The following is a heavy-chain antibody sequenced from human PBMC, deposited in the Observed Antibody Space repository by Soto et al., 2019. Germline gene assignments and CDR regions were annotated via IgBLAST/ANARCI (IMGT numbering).Heavy chain of an antibody. D-gene: IGHD5-18*01. V-gene: IGHV3-23*01. CDR1: GFTFSSYA. J-gene: IGHJ4*02. CDR3: AKGRAEKTWIQLWFLIFDY. Sequence: EVQLLESGGGLVQPGGSLRLSCAASGFTFSSYAMSWVRQAPGKGLEWVSAISGSGGSTYYADSVKGRFTISRDNSKNTLYLQMNSLRAEDTAVYYCAKGRAEKTWIQLWFLIFDYWGQGTLVTVSS. CDR2: ISGSGGST.